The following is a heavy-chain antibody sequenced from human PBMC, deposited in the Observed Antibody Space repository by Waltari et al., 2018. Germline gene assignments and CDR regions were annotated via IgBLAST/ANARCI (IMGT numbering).Heavy chain of an antibody. Sequence: QVQLVQSGAEVKKSGSSVKVSCKASGDPFSRFATSWVRQAPGQGREWMGRIIPMYGLVNYAQDLQGRATISADESTTTAYLELTSLSPEDTAVYYCAQWGSGYSREYFQHWGQGTLITVFS. CDR1: GDPFSRFA. V-gene: IGHV1-69*15. D-gene: IGHD6-25*01. CDR3: AQWGSGYSREYFQH. CDR2: IIPMYGLV. J-gene: IGHJ1*01.